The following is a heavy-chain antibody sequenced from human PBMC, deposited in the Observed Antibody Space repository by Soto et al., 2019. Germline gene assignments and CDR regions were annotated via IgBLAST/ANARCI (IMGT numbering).Heavy chain of an antibody. V-gene: IGHV3-21*01. CDR3: ARRGDIAVTTKEFDY. Sequence: GGSLRLSCAASGFTFSSYSMNWVRQAPGKGLEWVSSISSSSSYIYYADSVKGRFTISRDNAKNSLYLQMNSLRAEDTAVYYCARRGDIAVTTKEFDYWGQGTLVTVSS. J-gene: IGHJ4*02. CDR2: ISSSSSYI. CDR1: GFTFSSYS. D-gene: IGHD6-19*01.